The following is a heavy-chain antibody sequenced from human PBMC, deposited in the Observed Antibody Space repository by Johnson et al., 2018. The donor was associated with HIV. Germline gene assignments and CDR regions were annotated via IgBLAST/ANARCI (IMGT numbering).Heavy chain of an antibody. CDR3: ARGLRGFSYGTPFGAFDI. CDR2: ISSSGSNI. CDR1: GFTFSDYY. Sequence: QVQLVESGGGLVKPGGSLRLSCAPSGFTFSDYYMSWMRQAPGQGLEWVSYISSSGSNISKADSVTGRFTISRDNAKNSLFLQMNSLRAEDTAIYYCARGLRGFSYGTPFGAFDIWGQGTMVTVSS. V-gene: IGHV3-11*04. D-gene: IGHD5-18*01. J-gene: IGHJ3*02.